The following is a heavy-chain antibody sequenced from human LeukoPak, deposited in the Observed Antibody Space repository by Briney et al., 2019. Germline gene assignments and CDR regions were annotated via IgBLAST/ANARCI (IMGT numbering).Heavy chain of an antibody. V-gene: IGHV3-7*03. CDR2: RKEDGTEK. J-gene: IGHJ5*02. Sequence: PGGSLRLSCPASGFTFNTYWMTWVRQAPGKGLEWVTKRKEDGTEKYYIDSVKGRFTISRDNAKNSLYLQMNSLRAEDTAVYYCAKVPDYGDPGDWFDPWGQGTLVTVSS. CDR3: AKVPDYGDPGDWFDP. CDR1: GFTFNTYW. D-gene: IGHD4-17*01.